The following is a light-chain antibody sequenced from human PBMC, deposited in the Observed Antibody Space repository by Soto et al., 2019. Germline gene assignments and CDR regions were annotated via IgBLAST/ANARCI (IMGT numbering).Light chain of an antibody. CDR2: GNS. V-gene: IGLV1-40*01. CDR3: QSYDSSLSVWV. Sequence: QSVLTQPPSVSGAPGQRVTLSCTRSSSNIGAGYDVHWYQQLPGTAPKLLIYGNSNRPSGVPDRFSGSKSGTSASLAITGLQAEDDADYYCQSYDSSLSVWVFGGGTKLTVL. J-gene: IGLJ3*02. CDR1: SSNIGAGYD.